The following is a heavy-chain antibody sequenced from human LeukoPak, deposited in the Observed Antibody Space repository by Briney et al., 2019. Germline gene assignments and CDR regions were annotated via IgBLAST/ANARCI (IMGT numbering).Heavy chain of an antibody. CDR1: GFSLSTYS. CDR2: VTGSGTTK. V-gene: IGHV3-21*06. CDR3: ARERQLVTDY. Sequence: PEGSLRLSCVASGFSLSTYSMNWVRQAPGKGLEWVSSVTGSGTTKYYADSVKGRFVISRDNAKNSLYLQMNSLRAEDTAVYFCARERQLVTDYWGPGTLVTVSS. J-gene: IGHJ4*01. D-gene: IGHD6-6*01.